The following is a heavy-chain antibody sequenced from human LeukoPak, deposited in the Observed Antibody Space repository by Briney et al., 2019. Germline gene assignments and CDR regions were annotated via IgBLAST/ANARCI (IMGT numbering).Heavy chain of an antibody. Sequence: PSETLSLTCTVSGYSISSGYYWGWIRQPPGKGLEWIATIYHSGSTYYNSSLKGRVSISVLTSKNQFSLTLTSVTAADTAMYYCASQGPQGYSSGWYGFWGQGTLVTVSS. D-gene: IGHD6-19*01. CDR1: GYSISSGYY. J-gene: IGHJ4*02. CDR2: IYHSGST. V-gene: IGHV4-38-2*02. CDR3: ASQGPQGYSSGWYGF.